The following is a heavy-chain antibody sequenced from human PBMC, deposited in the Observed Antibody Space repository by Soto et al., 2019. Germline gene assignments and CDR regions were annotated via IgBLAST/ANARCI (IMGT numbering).Heavy chain of an antibody. CDR3: ARASAAADWFDP. Sequence: QVQLVQSGAEVKKPGASVKVSCKASGYTFTSYYMHWVRQAPGQGLEWMGIINPSGGSTSYAQKFQGRXSMXRXTSTSTVYMELSSLRSEDTAVYYCARASAAADWFDPWGQGTLVTVSS. D-gene: IGHD6-13*01. CDR1: GYTFTSYY. J-gene: IGHJ5*02. CDR2: INPSGGST. V-gene: IGHV1-46*01.